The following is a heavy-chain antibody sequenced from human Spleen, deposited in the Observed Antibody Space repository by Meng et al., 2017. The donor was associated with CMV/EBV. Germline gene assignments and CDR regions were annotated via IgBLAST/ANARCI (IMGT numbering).Heavy chain of an antibody. D-gene: IGHD1-26*01. Sequence: QVQLQQSGPGLVQPSQTLSLTCAVYGGSFSGYYWSWIRQPPGKGLEWIGEINHSGSTNYNPSLKSRVTISVDTSKNQFSLKLSSVTAADTAVYYCAIRRSGSYRGYFDYWGQGTLVTVPS. V-gene: IGHV4-34*01. CDR3: AIRRSGSYRGYFDY. CDR2: INHSGST. CDR1: GGSFSGYY. J-gene: IGHJ4*02.